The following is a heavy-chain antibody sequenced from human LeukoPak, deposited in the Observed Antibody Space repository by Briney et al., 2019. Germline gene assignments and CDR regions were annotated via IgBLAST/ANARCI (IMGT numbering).Heavy chain of an antibody. Sequence: ASAKVSCKVSGYTLTELSMHWVRQAPGKGLEWMGGFDPEDGGTIYAQKFQGRVTMTEDTSTDTAYMELSSLRSEDTAVYYCATHGSGSSHPYYFDYWGQGTLVTVSS. CDR3: ATHGSGSSHPYYFDY. D-gene: IGHD3-10*01. CDR2: FDPEDGGT. CDR1: GYTLTELS. V-gene: IGHV1-24*01. J-gene: IGHJ4*02.